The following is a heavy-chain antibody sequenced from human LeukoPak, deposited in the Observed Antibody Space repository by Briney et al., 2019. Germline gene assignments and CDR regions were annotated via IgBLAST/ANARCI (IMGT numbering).Heavy chain of an antibody. CDR2: IYSGGNT. CDR1: GITVSNNY. J-gene: IGHJ1*01. Sequence: PGGSLRLSCAASGITVSNNYMSWVRQAPGKGLEWVSVIYSGGNTYYVDSVKGRFTISRDNSKNTLYLQMNSLRAEDTAVYYCANDGDYYDSSGYLGSEYFQHWGQGTLVTVSS. CDR3: ANDGDYYDSSGYLGSEYFQH. V-gene: IGHV3-53*01. D-gene: IGHD3-22*01.